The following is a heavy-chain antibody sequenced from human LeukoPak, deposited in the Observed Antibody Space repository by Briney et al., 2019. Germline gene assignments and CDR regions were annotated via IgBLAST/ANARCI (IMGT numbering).Heavy chain of an antibody. J-gene: IGHJ3*02. CDR2: IYYSGST. CDR3: AREPAGLGLWDDASDI. V-gene: IGHV4-59*01. CDR1: GGSISSYY. Sequence: PSETLSLTCTVSGGSISSYYWRWIRQPPGKGLEWIGYIYYSGSTSYNPSLKSRVTISVDTSKNQFSLKLSSVTAADTAVYYCAREPAGLGLWDDASDIWGQGTMVTVSS. D-gene: IGHD3-16*01.